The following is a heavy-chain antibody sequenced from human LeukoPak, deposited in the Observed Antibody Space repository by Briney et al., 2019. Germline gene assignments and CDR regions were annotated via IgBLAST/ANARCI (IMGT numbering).Heavy chain of an antibody. J-gene: IGHJ3*02. D-gene: IGHD3-3*01. CDR2: ISYDGSRI. V-gene: IGHV3-30-3*01. CDR3: ARRIELSGLDT. CDR1: GFTFSSYA. Sequence: PGRSPRLSCAASGFTFSSYAMHWVRQAPGKGLEWVAVISYDGSRIFYADSVKGRFTISRDNSKNTLYLQMNSLITEDTAVYYCARRIELSGLDTWGQGTLVTVSS.